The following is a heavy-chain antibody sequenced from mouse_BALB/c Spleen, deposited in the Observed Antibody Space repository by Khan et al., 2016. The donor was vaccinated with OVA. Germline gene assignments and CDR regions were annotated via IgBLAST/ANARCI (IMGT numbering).Heavy chain of an antibody. V-gene: IGHV3-2*02. Sequence: EVQLQESGPGLVKPSQSLSLTCTVTGYSITNDYAWNWIRQFPGNKLEWMGYISYSGNTGYNPSLKSRIYITRETSKNQFFLQLNSVTTEDTATYYCAREDLTLDYWGQGTTLTVSS. CDR3: AREDLTLDY. CDR1: GYSITNDYA. CDR2: ISYSGNT. J-gene: IGHJ2*01. D-gene: IGHD4-1*01.